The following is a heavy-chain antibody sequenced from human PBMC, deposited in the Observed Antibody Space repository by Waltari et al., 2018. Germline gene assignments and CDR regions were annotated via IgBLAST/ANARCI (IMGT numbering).Heavy chain of an antibody. CDR1: GGSISSSSW. CDR2: INHNGNT. J-gene: IGHJ6*02. Sequence: QVQLQESGPGLVKPSGTLSLTSAVSGGSISSSSWLTWVREPPGKGLERFGEINHNGNTNYKPSLKMRLTSSVDKPKNQFSLKLGSVTAAATAFYYRARVILGATDDYSYAMDVWGQGITVTVSS. D-gene: IGHD1-26*01. CDR3: ARVILGATDDYSYAMDV. V-gene: IGHV4-4*02.